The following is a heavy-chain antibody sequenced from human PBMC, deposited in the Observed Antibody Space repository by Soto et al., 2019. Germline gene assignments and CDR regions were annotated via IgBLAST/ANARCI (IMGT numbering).Heavy chain of an antibody. CDR3: TRRGRQSANWFDP. Sequence: QVQLVQSGAEVKTPGPSVKVSCKASGGTFNSYSIDWVRQAPGQGFEWMGGIIPMSGRPNYAQRFQGRVTFSADKSTNTVYMEMNSLTHEDTAVYYCTRRGRQSANWFDPWGQGTLVTVSS. CDR1: GGTFNSYS. J-gene: IGHJ5*02. CDR2: IIPMSGRP. V-gene: IGHV1-69*06.